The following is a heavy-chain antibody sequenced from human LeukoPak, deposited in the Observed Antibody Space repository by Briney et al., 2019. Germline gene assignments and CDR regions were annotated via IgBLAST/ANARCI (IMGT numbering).Heavy chain of an antibody. CDR1: GYIFTDYY. CDR3: ARGRGYDSSGYLDY. J-gene: IGHJ4*02. D-gene: IGHD3-22*01. CDR2: INPNSGGT. V-gene: IGHV1-2*02. Sequence: ASVKVSCKASGYIFTDYYMHWVRQAPGQGLEWMGWINPNSGGTNYAQKFQGRVTMTRDTSISTAYTELTRLRSDDTAVYYCARGRGYDSSGYLDYWGQGTLVTVSS.